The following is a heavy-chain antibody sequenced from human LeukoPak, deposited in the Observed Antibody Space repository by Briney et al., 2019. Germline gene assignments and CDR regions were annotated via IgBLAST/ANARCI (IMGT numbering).Heavy chain of an antibody. Sequence: GGSLRHSYAASGFSFRVYWMTWGGQAPGKRPEWVANINDDGSERYYVDSVRGRFTISRDTDKNSLYLEMNTLRADYTAVYFCVQGGHFDFWGQGVPVTASS. D-gene: IGHD3-16*01. V-gene: IGHV3-7*01. CDR3: VQGGHFDF. CDR2: INDDGSER. CDR1: GFSFRVYW. J-gene: IGHJ4*02.